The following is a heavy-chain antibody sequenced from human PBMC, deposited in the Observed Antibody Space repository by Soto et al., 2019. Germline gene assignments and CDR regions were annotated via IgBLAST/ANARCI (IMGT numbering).Heavy chain of an antibody. Sequence: QVQLVQSGAEVKKPGASVKVSCKASGYTFTSYYMHWVRLAPGQGIEWMGIIKPDGGGTSYAQQFTGRAIMTRDTATITVYREMSSLRAEDTAVYYGAVGGNYFSMDVWGQGTTVTVSS. J-gene: IGHJ6*02. CDR1: GYTFTSYY. CDR3: AVGGNYFSMDV. CDR2: IKPDGGGT. V-gene: IGHV1-46*01.